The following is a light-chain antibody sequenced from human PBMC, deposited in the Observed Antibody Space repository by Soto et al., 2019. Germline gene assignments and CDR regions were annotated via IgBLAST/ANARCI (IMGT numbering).Light chain of an antibody. J-gene: IGKJ1*01. CDR2: DVS. CDR1: RSISGV. Sequence: DIQMTQSPSTLSASVGDRVTITCRASRSISGVLAWYPQKPGKAPKLLIYDVSSLESGVPSRFSGSGSGTEFTLAISSLQPDDFATYYCQQYNSYPWTFGQGTKVDI. CDR3: QQYNSYPWT. V-gene: IGKV1-5*01.